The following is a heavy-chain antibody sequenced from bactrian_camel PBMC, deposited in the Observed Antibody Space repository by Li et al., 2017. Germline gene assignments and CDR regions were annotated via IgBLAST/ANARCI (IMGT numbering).Heavy chain of an antibody. CDR3: VASWGECPDSGGSWYSYGW. D-gene: IGHD6*01. CDR1: GFDFSSTW. V-gene: IGHV3S19*01. Sequence: DVQLVESGGGLVQPGGSPRLSCHASGFDFSSTWMNWVRQAPGKGLEWVSMHITGGYNIYYADSVKGRFTISLDNAKNVLFLQMNSLKPEDTAMYSCVASWGECPDSGGSWYSYGWWGQGTQVTVS. CDR2: HITGGYNI. J-gene: IGHJ6*01.